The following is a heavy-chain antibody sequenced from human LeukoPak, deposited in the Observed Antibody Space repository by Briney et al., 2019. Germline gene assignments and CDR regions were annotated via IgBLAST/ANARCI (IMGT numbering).Heavy chain of an antibody. CDR1: GFTVSSIY. CDR3: ARVAALRHTIVGATVLDY. V-gene: IGHV3-66*01. J-gene: IGHJ4*02. Sequence: GRSLRLSCAASGFTVSSIYISWGRRAPGKGLGWGLVISSGGSTYYADSVKGRFTISRDNSKNTLYLQMNSLRAEDTAVYYCARVAALRHTIVGATVLDYCGQGTLVTVSS. CDR2: ISSGGST. D-gene: IGHD1-26*01.